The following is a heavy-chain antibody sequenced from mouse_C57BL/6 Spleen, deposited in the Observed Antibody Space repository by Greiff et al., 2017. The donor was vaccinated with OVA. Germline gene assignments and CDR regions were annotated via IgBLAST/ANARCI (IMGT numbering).Heavy chain of an antibody. Sequence: EVQVVESGAELVRPGASVKLSCTASGFNIKDYYMPWVQQRPEQGLEWIGRIDPEDGDTEYAPKFQGQATMTADTASNTAYLQLSSLTSEDTAVYYCTTGGSRGYYFDYWGQGTTLTVSS. CDR3: TTGGSRGYYFDY. D-gene: IGHD1-1*01. CDR2: IDPEDGDT. CDR1: GFNIKDYY. V-gene: IGHV14-1*01. J-gene: IGHJ2*01.